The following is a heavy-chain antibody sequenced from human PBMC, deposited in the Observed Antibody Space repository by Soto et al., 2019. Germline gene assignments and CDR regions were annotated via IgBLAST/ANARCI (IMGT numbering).Heavy chain of an antibody. V-gene: IGHV3-64*02. CDR2: ISRSGDRT. CDR3: ARARCSSGQCYYFDY. CDR1: GFTFSSYN. D-gene: IGHD2-15*01. Sequence: EGQLAESGEGLVQPGGSLRLSCAASGFTFSSYNIHWIRQAPGKGLEFVSAISRSGDRTYYADSVKGRFTITRDNSKNTVWLQMGSLRAEYMAVYYCARARCSSGQCYYFDYWGRGALVSVSS. J-gene: IGHJ4*02.